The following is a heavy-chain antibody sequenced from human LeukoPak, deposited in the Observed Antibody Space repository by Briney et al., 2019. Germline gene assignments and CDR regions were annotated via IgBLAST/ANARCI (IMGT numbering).Heavy chain of an antibody. J-gene: IGHJ6*03. D-gene: IGHD5-18*01. Sequence: SETLSLTCTVSGGSIRTDYWSWIRQPPGKGLEGIGHMYNSGSTNYNPSLKSRVIISVDTSKNQFSLKLSSVTAADTAVYYCAREQSGSAYTYGPSPYYYSYMDVWGKGTTVTVSS. CDR1: GGSIRTDY. CDR2: MYNSGST. CDR3: AREQSGSAYTYGPSPYYYSYMDV. V-gene: IGHV4-4*08.